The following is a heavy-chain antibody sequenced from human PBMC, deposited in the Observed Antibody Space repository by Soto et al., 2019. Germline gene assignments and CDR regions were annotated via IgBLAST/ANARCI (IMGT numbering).Heavy chain of an antibody. CDR1: GFTFSSYG. Sequence: GGSLRLSCAASGFTFSSYGMHWVRQAPGKGLEWVAVIWYDGSNKYYADSVKGRFTISRDNSKNTLYLQMNSLRAEDTAVYYCARDAPPYYDFWSGYYFEYFDYWGQGTLVTVSS. V-gene: IGHV3-33*01. J-gene: IGHJ4*02. CDR2: IWYDGSNK. D-gene: IGHD3-3*01. CDR3: ARDAPPYYDFWSGYYFEYFDY.